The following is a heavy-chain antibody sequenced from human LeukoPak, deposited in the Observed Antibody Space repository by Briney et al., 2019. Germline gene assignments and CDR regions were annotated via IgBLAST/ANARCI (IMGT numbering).Heavy chain of an antibody. D-gene: IGHD3-16*01. CDR3: AKDGQKWGTKSYYYYMDV. CDR2: IQSDETNK. Sequence: GGSLRLSCTASKFTFNNYGMHWVRQAPGKGLEWVAFIQSDETNKYYADSVKGRFTISRDNSKNTVYLQMNSLRSEDTAVYYCAKDGQKWGTKSYYYYMDVRGKGTTVTISS. CDR1: KFTFNNYG. V-gene: IGHV3-30*02. J-gene: IGHJ6*03.